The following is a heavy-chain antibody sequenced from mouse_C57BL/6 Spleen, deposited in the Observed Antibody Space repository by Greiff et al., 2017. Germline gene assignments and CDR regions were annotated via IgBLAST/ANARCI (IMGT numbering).Heavy chain of an antibody. J-gene: IGHJ4*01. V-gene: IGHV5-17*01. Sequence: EVKLVESGGGLVKPGGSLKLSCAASGFTFSDYGMHWVRQAPEKGLEWVAYISSGSSTIYYADTVKGRFTISRANAKNTLFLQMTSLRSEDTAMYYCARPPIYSPAMDYWGQGTSVTVSS. D-gene: IGHD2-1*01. CDR2: ISSGSSTI. CDR3: ARPPIYSPAMDY. CDR1: GFTFSDYG.